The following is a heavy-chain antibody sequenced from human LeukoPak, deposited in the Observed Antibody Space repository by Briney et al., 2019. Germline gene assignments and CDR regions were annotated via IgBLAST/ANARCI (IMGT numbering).Heavy chain of an antibody. J-gene: IGHJ4*02. CDR3: AHLVDQSGAGSFDY. CDR2: SYGCGDK. Sequence: SGPTLVNATQTLRLTCTFSGFALSTSRVAVGCIRQPPGKALDWVALSYGCGDKHYTPAPKRRLCITTDSSKDQVVLTMSTMDPVDTDTYYCAHLVDQSGAGSFDYWGQGTLVTVSS. CDR1: GFALSTSRVA. D-gene: IGHD3-10*01. V-gene: IGHV2-5*01.